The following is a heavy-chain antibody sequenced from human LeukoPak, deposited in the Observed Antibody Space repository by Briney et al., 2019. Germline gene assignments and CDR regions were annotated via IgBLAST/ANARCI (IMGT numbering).Heavy chain of an antibody. CDR3: VREGEGPLSKDFDY. D-gene: IGHD2/OR15-2a*01. Sequence: ASVKVSCKSSGFTFTDHYIHWVRQGPGQGLEWMGYIGPHSTFTSSPQEFQGRVTMTRDASMSTAYMELTRLTSDDTAVYYCVREGEGPLSKDFDYWGQGTLATVCS. J-gene: IGHJ4*02. V-gene: IGHV1-2*02. CDR2: IGPHSTFT. CDR1: GFTFTDHY.